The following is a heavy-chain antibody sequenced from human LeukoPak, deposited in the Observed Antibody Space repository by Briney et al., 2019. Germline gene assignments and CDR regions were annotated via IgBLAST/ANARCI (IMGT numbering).Heavy chain of an antibody. J-gene: IGHJ3*02. CDR1: GFTFSSYA. Sequence: PGGSLRLSCAASGFTFSSYAMHWVRQAPGKGLEYVSAISSNGGSTYYANSVKGRFTISRDNSKNTLYLQMGSLRAEDMAVYYCARGRALRYFDWLSHPGAFDIWGQGTMVTVSS. V-gene: IGHV3-64*01. D-gene: IGHD3-9*01. CDR2: ISSNGGST. CDR3: ARGRALRYFDWLSHPGAFDI.